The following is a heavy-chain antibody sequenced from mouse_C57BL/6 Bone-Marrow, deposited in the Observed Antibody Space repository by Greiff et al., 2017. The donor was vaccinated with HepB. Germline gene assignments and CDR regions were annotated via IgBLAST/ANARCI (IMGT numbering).Heavy chain of an antibody. D-gene: IGHD1-1*01. V-gene: IGHV1-64*01. Sequence: VQLQQPGAELVKPGVSVKLSCKASGYTFTSYWMHWVKQRPGQGLEWIGMIHPNSGSTNYNEKFKSKATLTVDKSSSTAYMQLSSLTSEDSAVYYCARNYYGSSYPDYWGQGTTLTVSS. CDR3: ARNYYGSSYPDY. CDR1: GYTFTSYW. CDR2: IHPNSGST. J-gene: IGHJ2*01.